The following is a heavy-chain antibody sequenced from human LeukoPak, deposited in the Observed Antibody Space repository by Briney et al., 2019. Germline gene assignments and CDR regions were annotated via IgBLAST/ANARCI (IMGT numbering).Heavy chain of an antibody. CDR2: IYHSGST. Sequence: RASETLSLTCTVSGYFISSGYYWGWIRQPPGKGLEWIGSIYHSGSTYYNPSLKSRVTISVDTSKNQFSLKLSSVTAADTAVYYCARGSPEYYHDSSGWYFDYWGQGTLVTVSS. CDR1: GYFISSGYY. V-gene: IGHV4-38-2*02. CDR3: ARGSPEYYHDSSGWYFDY. J-gene: IGHJ4*02. D-gene: IGHD3-22*01.